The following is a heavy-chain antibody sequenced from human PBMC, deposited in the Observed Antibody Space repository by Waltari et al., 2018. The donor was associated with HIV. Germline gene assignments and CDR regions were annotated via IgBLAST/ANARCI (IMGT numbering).Heavy chain of an antibody. V-gene: IGHV4-39*01. J-gene: IGHJ4*01. CDR2: IYYNGAA. CDR3: VRPNRRGLVGGRRTDGGFVDY. CDR1: RDSIGKSKNY. D-gene: IGHD2-15*01. Sequence: QLQESGPGLVKPSTTLSLICNVSRDSIGKSKNYCGLSRLTPGRGLEWMGTIYYNGAASYNPSLKSRLTISVDTTKNQFSLKLKSVTVADTAVYFCVRPNRRGLVGGRRTDGGFVDYWGLGIRVIVSS.